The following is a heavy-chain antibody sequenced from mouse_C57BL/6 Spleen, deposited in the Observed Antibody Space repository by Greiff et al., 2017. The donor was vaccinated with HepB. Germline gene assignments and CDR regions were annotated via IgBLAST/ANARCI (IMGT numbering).Heavy chain of an antibody. D-gene: IGHD2-1*01. CDR3: ARDRVYYGNYDYFDY. J-gene: IGHJ2*01. V-gene: IGHV5-4*01. CDR1: GFTFSSYA. Sequence: EVKVVESGGGLVKPGGSLKLSCAASGFTFSSYAMSWVRQTPEKRLEWVATISDGGSYTYYPDNVKGRFTISRDNAKNNLYLQMSHLKSEDTAMYYCARDRVYYGNYDYFDYWGQGTTLTVSS. CDR2: ISDGGSYT.